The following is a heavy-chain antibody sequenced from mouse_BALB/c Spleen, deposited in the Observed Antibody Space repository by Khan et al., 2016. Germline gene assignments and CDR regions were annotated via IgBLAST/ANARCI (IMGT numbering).Heavy chain of an antibody. D-gene: IGHD3-1*01. CDR2: LSDSGSN. J-gene: IGHJ4*01. CDR1: DDSITSGY. CDR3: ARSVRAILDY. Sequence: EVQLQESGPSLVKPSQTLSLTCSVTDDSITSGYWNWIRKFPGNKLEYMGYLSDSGSNYYNPSLKSRISITRDTSKTQYYLQSNSVTSEDTTIYYGARSVRAILDYWGQGTSVTVSS. V-gene: IGHV3-8*02.